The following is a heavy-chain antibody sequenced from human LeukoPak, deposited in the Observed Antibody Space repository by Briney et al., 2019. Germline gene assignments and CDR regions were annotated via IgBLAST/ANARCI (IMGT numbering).Heavy chain of an antibody. Sequence: GASVKVSFKSSGYTFTGYYMHWVRQAPGQGLEWMGWINPNSGGTNNAQKFQGRVTMTRDTTISTAYMELSRLRSDDTAVYYCAREHDCSSTSCYAVFDYWGQGTLVTVSS. CDR1: GYTFTGYY. CDR3: AREHDCSSTSCYAVFDY. J-gene: IGHJ4*02. V-gene: IGHV1-2*02. CDR2: INPNSGGT. D-gene: IGHD2-2*01.